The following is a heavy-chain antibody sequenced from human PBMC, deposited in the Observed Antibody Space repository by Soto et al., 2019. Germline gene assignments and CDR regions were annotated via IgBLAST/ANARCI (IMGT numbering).Heavy chain of an antibody. V-gene: IGHV4-34*01. J-gene: IGHJ4*02. CDR2: INHSGST. Sequence: PSETLSLTCAVYGGSFSGYYWSWIRQPPGKGLEWIGEINHSGSTNYNPSLKSRVTISVDTSKNQFSLKLSSVTAADAAVYYCSGGRRSGWSIWGQGTLVTVSS. CDR3: SGGRRSGWSI. CDR1: GGSFSGYY. D-gene: IGHD6-19*01.